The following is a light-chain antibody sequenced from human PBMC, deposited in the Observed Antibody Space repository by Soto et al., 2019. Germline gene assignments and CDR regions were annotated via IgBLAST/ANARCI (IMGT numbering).Light chain of an antibody. V-gene: IGKV1-5*03. CDR2: KVS. J-gene: IGKJ1*01. Sequence: DIQLTQSPSTLSASVGDRVTITCRASQSIDTWLAWYQQKPGKAPKVIISKVSNLESGVASRFSGRGSGTEFTLTINSLHPDDFATYYCQQYRRSWTFGQGTKVDIK. CDR3: QQYRRSWT. CDR1: QSIDTW.